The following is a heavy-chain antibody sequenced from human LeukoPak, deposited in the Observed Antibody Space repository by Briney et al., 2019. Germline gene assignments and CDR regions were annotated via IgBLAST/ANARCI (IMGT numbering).Heavy chain of an antibody. CDR1: GVTFRSYW. V-gene: IGHV3-74*01. CDR3: VRDAYNILTAPYFDY. CDR2: INSDGSTT. D-gene: IGHD3-9*01. Sequence: GGSLRLSCAASGVTFRSYWMHWVRQAPGKGLLWVSRINSDGSTTSYADPGKGRFTISRDNAKNTLYLQMDTLRAEDTPVYYCVRDAYNILTAPYFDYWSQATLVTVSS. J-gene: IGHJ4*02.